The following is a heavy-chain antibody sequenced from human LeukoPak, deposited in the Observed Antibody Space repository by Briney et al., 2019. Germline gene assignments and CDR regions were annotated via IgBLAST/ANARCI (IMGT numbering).Heavy chain of an antibody. CDR2: IYYSGST. CDR3: ASLAYCGGDCYPGGAFDI. Sequence: SETLSLTCTVSGGSISSYYWSWIRQPPGKGLEWIGYIYYSGSTNYNPSLKSRVTISVDTSKNQFSLKLSSVTAADTAVYYCASLAYCGGDCYPGGAFDIWGQGTMVTVSS. J-gene: IGHJ3*02. CDR1: GGSISSYY. D-gene: IGHD2-21*02. V-gene: IGHV4-59*08.